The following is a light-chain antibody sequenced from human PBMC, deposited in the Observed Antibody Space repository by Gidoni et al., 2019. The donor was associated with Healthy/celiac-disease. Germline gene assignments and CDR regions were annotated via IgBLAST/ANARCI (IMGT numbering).Light chain of an antibody. CDR3: QQFNLNPPWT. V-gene: IGKV1-13*02. J-gene: IGKJ1*01. CDR1: QCIGRA. Sequence: AIQLPPSPSSLSASVGERVTITCRASQCIGRAFAWYQQRPGNPPKLLIYDASNLESGVPSRFSGSGSGTDFTLPISSLQPEDFATYYCQQFNLNPPWTFGQGTRVDIK. CDR2: DAS.